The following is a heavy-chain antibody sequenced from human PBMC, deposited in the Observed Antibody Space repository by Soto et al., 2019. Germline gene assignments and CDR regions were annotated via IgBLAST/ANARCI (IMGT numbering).Heavy chain of an antibody. V-gene: IGHV3-23*01. Sequence: GGSLRLSCAASGFTFNTYAMNWVRQAPGKGLEWVASISGSGGTINYADSVKGRFTTSRDTSKNTLYLQMNNLSAEDTAVYYCAKGFIVVVTAIRPDDNFDVWGQGTMVTVSS. D-gene: IGHD2-21*02. CDR3: AKGFIVVVTAIRPDDNFDV. CDR1: GFTFNTYA. CDR2: ISGSGGTI. J-gene: IGHJ3*01.